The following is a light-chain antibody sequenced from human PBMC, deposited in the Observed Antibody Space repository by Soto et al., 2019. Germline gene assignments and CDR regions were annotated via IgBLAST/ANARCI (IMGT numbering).Light chain of an antibody. V-gene: IGKV3-20*01. J-gene: IGKJ3*01. CDR2: GAS. CDR3: HQYAWSPLT. CDR1: QSVASSY. Sequence: EIVLTQSPGTLSLSPGDRATLSCRASQSVASSYLAWYQQKPGQAPMLLIYGASIRATGIPDRFSGSGSGTDFTLTISRLEPEDFAVYYCHQYAWSPLTFGPGTKVDI.